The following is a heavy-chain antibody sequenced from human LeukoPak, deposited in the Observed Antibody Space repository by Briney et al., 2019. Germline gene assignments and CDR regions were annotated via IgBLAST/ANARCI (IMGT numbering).Heavy chain of an antibody. J-gene: IGHJ6*03. CDR2: IYPGDSHT. V-gene: IGHV5-51*01. CDR3: ARVVAVAGTHYYHYMDV. D-gene: IGHD6-19*01. Sequence: GESLKISCQGSGYIFTTYWIVWVRQMPGKGLEWMGIIYPGDSHTRYSPSFQGQVTISADKSISTAYLQWSSLKASDTAMYYCARVVAVAGTHYYHYMDVWGKGTTVTVS. CDR1: GYIFTTYW.